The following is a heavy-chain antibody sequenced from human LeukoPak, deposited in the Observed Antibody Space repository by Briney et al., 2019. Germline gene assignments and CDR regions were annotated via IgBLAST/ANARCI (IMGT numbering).Heavy chain of an antibody. CDR3: ARGPYYYDSSGYSYYFDY. CDR2: INHSGST. J-gene: IGHJ4*02. CDR1: GGSFSGYY. Sequence: PSETLSLTCAVYGGSFSGYYWSWIRQPPGKGLEWIGEINHSGSTNYNPSLKSRVTISVDTSKNQFSLRLSSVTAADTAVYYCARGPYYYDSSGYSYYFDYWGQGTLVTVSS. D-gene: IGHD3-22*01. V-gene: IGHV4-34*01.